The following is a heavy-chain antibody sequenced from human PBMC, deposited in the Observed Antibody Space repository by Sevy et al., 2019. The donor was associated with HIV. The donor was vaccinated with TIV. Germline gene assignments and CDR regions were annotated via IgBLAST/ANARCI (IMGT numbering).Heavy chain of an antibody. Sequence: SETLSLTCTVSGGSISSGTYAWSWIRQPAGKGLEWIGLIYTSGSTSYNPSLKSRVTMSVDTSKNQFSLKLSSVTAADTAVYYCARGESSYSDSSGLSVWFDRWGQGTLVTVSS. CDR1: GGSISSGTYA. CDR3: ARGESSYSDSSGLSVWFDR. J-gene: IGHJ5*02. D-gene: IGHD3-22*01. CDR2: IYTSGST. V-gene: IGHV4-61*02.